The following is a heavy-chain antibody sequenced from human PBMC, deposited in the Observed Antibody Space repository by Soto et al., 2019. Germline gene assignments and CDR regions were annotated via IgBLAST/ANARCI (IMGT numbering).Heavy chain of an antibody. Sequence: QVQLVQSGPEVKKTGASVKVSCKASGYTFTKFGITWVRQAPGQGLEWMGWISGYNGHTKYAQKFQGRVTMTTDTSTSTDYMDMTSLRSDDTAVYYCAIENDYGGNYYCFDLWGRGTLVTVSS. V-gene: IGHV1-18*01. CDR2: ISGYNGHT. CDR3: AIENDYGGNYYCFDL. J-gene: IGHJ2*01. CDR1: GYTFTKFG. D-gene: IGHD2-15*01.